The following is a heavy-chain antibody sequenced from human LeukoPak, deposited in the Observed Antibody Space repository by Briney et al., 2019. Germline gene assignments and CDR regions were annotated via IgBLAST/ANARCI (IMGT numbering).Heavy chain of an antibody. V-gene: IGHV4-31*03. Sequence: SQTLSLTCTVSGGSISSGGYYWSWIRQHPGEGLEWIGYIYYSGSTYYNPSLKSRVTISVDTSKNQFSLKLSSVTAADTAVYYCARDVRVGYCSGGSCYEGNGMDVWGKGTTVTVSS. J-gene: IGHJ6*04. CDR3: ARDVRVGYCSGGSCYEGNGMDV. CDR1: GGSISSGGYY. D-gene: IGHD2-15*01. CDR2: IYYSGST.